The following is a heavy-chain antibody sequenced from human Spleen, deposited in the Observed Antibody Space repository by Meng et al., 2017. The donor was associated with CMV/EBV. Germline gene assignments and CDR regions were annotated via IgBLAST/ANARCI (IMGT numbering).Heavy chain of an antibody. CDR3: ARPSGSAPNWFDP. Sequence: KVSGYIFIDYFIHWVRRAPGRGLEWMGWINPINGGTHFAQKFQDRATLTRDTSTSTAYMELSSLTSDDTAVYYCARPSGSAPNWFDPWGQGTLVTVSS. D-gene: IGHD1-26*01. V-gene: IGHV1-2*02. J-gene: IGHJ5*02. CDR2: INPINGGT. CDR1: GYIFIDYF.